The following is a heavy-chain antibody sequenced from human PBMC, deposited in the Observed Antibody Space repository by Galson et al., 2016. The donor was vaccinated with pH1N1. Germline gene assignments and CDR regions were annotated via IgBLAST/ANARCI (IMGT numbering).Heavy chain of an antibody. CDR1: GFSFSDHW. J-gene: IGHJ2*01. CDR2: IRQDAGDT. CDR3: SRVSGDPTTYWYFDL. V-gene: IGHV3-7*01. D-gene: IGHD7-27*01. Sequence: SLRLSCAASGFSFSDHWMGWVRQAPGKGLEWVGNIRQDAGDTVYMDSVKGRFTLSRDNGKNSLYLQLNRLRAEDTAVYYCSRVSGDPTTYWYFDLWGRGTLVTVSS.